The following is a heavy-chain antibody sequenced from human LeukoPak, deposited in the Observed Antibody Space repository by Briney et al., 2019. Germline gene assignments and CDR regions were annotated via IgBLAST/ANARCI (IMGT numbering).Heavy chain of an antibody. Sequence: ASVKVSCKVSGYTLTELSMHWVRQAPGEGLEWMGGFDPEDGETIYAQKFQGRVTMTEDTSTDTAYMELSSLRSEDTAVYYCATGYYGSGSYYNSPDYWGQGTLVTVSS. CDR1: GYTLTELS. CDR2: FDPEDGET. V-gene: IGHV1-24*01. D-gene: IGHD3-10*01. J-gene: IGHJ4*02. CDR3: ATGYYGSGSYYNSPDY.